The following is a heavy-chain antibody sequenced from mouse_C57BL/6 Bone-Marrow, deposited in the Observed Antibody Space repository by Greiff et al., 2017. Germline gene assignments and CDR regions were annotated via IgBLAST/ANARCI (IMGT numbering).Heavy chain of an antibody. CDR3: TTGYYGSSYFYWYFDV. V-gene: IGHV14-4*01. D-gene: IGHD1-1*01. J-gene: IGHJ1*03. CDR1: GFNIKDDY. CDR2: IDPENGDT. Sequence: VQLQQSGAELVRPGASVKLSCTASGFNIKDDYMHWVKQRPEQGLEWIGWIDPENGDTEYASKFQGKATITADTSSNTAYLQLSSLTSEDTAVYYCTTGYYGSSYFYWYFDVWGTGTTVTVSS.